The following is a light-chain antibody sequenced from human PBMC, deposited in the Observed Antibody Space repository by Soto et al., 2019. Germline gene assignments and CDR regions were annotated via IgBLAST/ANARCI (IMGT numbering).Light chain of an antibody. V-gene: IGKV1-5*01. J-gene: IGKJ2*01. CDR1: QSISTW. Sequence: DIQMTQSPSTLSASVGDRVTITCRARQSISTWLAWYQQKTGKAPKLLFYDASSLESGGPLRFSGSGSGTEVTLTISSLQPDDLATYFCQQYNNYWGTFGRGTKLEIK. CDR2: DAS. CDR3: QQYNNYWGT.